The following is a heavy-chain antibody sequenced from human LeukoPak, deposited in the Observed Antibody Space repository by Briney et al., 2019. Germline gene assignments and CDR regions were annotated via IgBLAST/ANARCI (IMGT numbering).Heavy chain of an antibody. CDR1: GGTFSSYA. J-gene: IGHJ4*02. CDR2: ISAYNGNT. Sequence: ASVKVSCKASGGTFSSYAISWVRQAPGQGLEWMGWISAYNGNTNYAQKLQGRVTMTTDTSTSTVYMELRSLRSDDTAVYYCARGRKYTSGYRVTELGSGYSDYWGQGTLVTVSS. D-gene: IGHD5-18*01. CDR3: ARGRKYTSGYRVTELGSGYSDY. V-gene: IGHV1-18*01.